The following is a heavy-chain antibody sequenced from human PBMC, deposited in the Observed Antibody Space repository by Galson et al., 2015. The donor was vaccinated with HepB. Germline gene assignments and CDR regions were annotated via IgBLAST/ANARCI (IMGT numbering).Heavy chain of an antibody. Sequence: VKVSCKASGGTFSSYAISWVRQAPGQGLEWMGGIIPIFGTANYAQKFQGRVTITADESTSTAYMELSSLRSEDTAVYYCARDGGEGYCSSTSCSGWFDPWGQGTLVTVSS. J-gene: IGHJ5*02. V-gene: IGHV1-69*13. D-gene: IGHD2-2*01. CDR1: GGTFSSYA. CDR3: ARDGGEGYCSSTSCSGWFDP. CDR2: IIPIFGTA.